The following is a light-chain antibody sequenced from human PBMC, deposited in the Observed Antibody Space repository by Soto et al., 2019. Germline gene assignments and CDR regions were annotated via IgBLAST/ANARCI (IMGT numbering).Light chain of an antibody. CDR2: DVS. CDR3: RSYTSSGSYV. CDR1: SSDIGGFYH. J-gene: IGLJ1*01. Sequence: QSALTQPASVSDSPGQSITISCIGTSSDIGGFYHVSWHQQHPGKAPKLIIYDVSNRPSGVSNRFSGSKTGNTASLRISGLQAQAEADYYCRSYTSSGSYVFGSGTKLPVL. V-gene: IGLV2-14*03.